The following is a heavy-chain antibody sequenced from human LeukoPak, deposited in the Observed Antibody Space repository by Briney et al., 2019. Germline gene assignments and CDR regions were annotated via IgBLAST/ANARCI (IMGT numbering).Heavy chain of an antibody. J-gene: IGHJ3*02. D-gene: IGHD1-26*01. Sequence: ASVKVSCKASVYTFTSYYMHWVRQAPGQGLEWMGIINPSGGSTSYAQKFQGRVTMTRDTSTSTVYMELSSLRSEDTAVYYCARARYSGSYDDAFDIWGQGTMVTVSS. CDR2: INPSGGST. V-gene: IGHV1-46*01. CDR1: VYTFTSYY. CDR3: ARARYSGSYDDAFDI.